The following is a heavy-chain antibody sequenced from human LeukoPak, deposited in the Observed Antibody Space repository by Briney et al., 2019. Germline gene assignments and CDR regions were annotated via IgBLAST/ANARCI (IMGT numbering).Heavy chain of an antibody. CDR1: GFTFSSYE. CDR3: AKAEYDSSGYSMDAFDI. CDR2: ISSSGSTI. J-gene: IGHJ3*02. V-gene: IGHV3-48*03. D-gene: IGHD3-22*01. Sequence: GGSLRLSCAASGFTFSSYEMNWVRQAPGKGLEWVSYISSSGSTIYYADSVKGRFTISRDNAKNSLYLQMNSLRAEDTALYYCAKAEYDSSGYSMDAFDIWGQGTMVTVSS.